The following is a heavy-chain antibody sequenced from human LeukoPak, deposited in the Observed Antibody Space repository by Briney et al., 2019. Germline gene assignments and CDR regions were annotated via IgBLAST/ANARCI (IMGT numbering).Heavy chain of an antibody. V-gene: IGHV3-7*03. Sequence: GGSLRLSCAASGFTFSSYWMSWVRQAPGKGLEWVANIKQDGSEKYYVDSVKGRFTISRDNAKNSLYLQMNSLRAEDTAVYYCARGGYSSSWYRRDWSLREYYYYGMDVWGQGTTVTVSS. CDR2: IKQDGSEK. D-gene: IGHD6-13*01. J-gene: IGHJ6*02. CDR3: ARGGYSSSWYRRDWSLREYYYYGMDV. CDR1: GFTFSSYW.